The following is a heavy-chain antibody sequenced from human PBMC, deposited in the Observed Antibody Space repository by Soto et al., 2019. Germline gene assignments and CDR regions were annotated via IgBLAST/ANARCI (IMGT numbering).Heavy chain of an antibody. D-gene: IGHD5-12*01. Sequence: PSETLSLTCTVSGGSISSYYWSWIRQPPGKGLEWIVYIYYSGSTNYNPSLKSRVTISVDTSKNQFSLKLSSVTAADTAVYYCARQETIQSDYDYWGQGPLVTVSS. V-gene: IGHV4-59*08. CDR2: IYYSGST. CDR3: ARQETIQSDYDY. CDR1: GGSISSYY. J-gene: IGHJ4*02.